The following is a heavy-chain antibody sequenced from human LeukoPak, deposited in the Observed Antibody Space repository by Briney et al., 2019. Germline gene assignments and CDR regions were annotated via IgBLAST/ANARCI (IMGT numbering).Heavy chain of an antibody. J-gene: IGHJ4*02. Sequence: PSETLSLTCTVSGGSISSYYWSWIRQPAGKGLEWIGRIYTSESTNYNPSLKSRVTMSVDTSKNQFSLKLSSVTAADTAVYYCARDSSSWHPRGFDYWGQGTLVTVSS. V-gene: IGHV4-4*07. CDR2: IYTSEST. D-gene: IGHD6-13*01. CDR1: GGSISSYY. CDR3: ARDSSSWHPRGFDY.